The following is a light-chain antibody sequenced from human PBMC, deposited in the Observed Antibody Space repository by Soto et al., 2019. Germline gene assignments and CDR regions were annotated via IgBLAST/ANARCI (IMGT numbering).Light chain of an antibody. CDR3: CSHAGSRV. J-gene: IGLJ1*01. Sequence: QSVLTQPASVSGFAGQSITISCTGTSSDVGSYDLVSWYQQYPGKAPKLMIYEGSKRPSGVSNRFSGSKSGNTASLTISGLQAEDEADYYCCSHAGSRVFGTGTKLTVL. CDR2: EGS. V-gene: IGLV2-23*01. CDR1: SSDVGSYDL.